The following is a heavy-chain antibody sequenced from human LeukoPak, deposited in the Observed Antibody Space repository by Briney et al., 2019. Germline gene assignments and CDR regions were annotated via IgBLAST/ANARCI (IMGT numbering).Heavy chain of an antibody. CDR1: GYTSTHYV. Sequence: ASVKVSCKASGYTSTHYVMNWVRQAPGQGLEWMGWIHPSTGNPTYAQGFTGRFVFSLDTSISTTYLQISSLKAEDTAVYYCARAYQRLGDLSLPDYWGQGTLVTVSS. J-gene: IGHJ4*02. CDR3: ARAYQRLGDLSLPDY. D-gene: IGHD3-16*02. V-gene: IGHV7-4-1*02. CDR2: IHPSTGNP.